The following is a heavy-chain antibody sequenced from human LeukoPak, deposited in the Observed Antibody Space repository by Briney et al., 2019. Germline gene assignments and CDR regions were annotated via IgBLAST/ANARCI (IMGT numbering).Heavy chain of an antibody. CDR1: GGSISSGGYS. V-gene: IGHV4-61*08. CDR2: IYYSGST. CDR3: ARVGAAYGMDV. J-gene: IGHJ6*02. Sequence: SQTLSLTCAVSGGSISSGGYSWSWIRQPPGKGLEWIGYIYYSGSTNYNPSLKSRVTISVDTSKNQFSLELSSVTAADTAVYYCARVGAAYGMDVWGQGTTVTVSS. D-gene: IGHD4/OR15-4a*01.